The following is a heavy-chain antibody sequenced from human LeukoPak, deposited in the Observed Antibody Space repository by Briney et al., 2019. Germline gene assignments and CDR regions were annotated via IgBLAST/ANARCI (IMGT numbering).Heavy chain of an antibody. Sequence: GGSLRLSCAASGFTFSDYYMNWVRQAPGKGLEWVSSISSSSSYIYYADSVKGRFTISRDNAKNSLYLQMNSLRAEDTAVYYCARGHGSGWYVSGYWGQGTLVTVSS. V-gene: IGHV3-21*01. CDR2: ISSSSSYI. CDR1: GFTFSDYY. D-gene: IGHD6-19*01. J-gene: IGHJ4*02. CDR3: ARGHGSGWYVSGY.